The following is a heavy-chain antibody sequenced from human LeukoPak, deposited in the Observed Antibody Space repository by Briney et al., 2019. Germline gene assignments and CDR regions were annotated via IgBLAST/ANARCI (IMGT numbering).Heavy chain of an antibody. Sequence: GGSLRLSCAASGFTFSSYSMNWVRQAPGKGLEWVSYISSSSSTIYYADSVKGRFTISRDNAKNSLYLQMNSLRDEDTAVYYCARDNCSSTSCHWGEYYYMDVWGKGTTVTVSS. D-gene: IGHD2-2*01. J-gene: IGHJ6*03. CDR3: ARDNCSSTSCHWGEYYYMDV. CDR2: ISSSSSTI. CDR1: GFTFSSYS. V-gene: IGHV3-48*02.